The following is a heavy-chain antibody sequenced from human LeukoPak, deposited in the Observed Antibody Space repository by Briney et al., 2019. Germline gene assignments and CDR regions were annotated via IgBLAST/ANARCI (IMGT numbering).Heavy chain of an antibody. CDR3: ARSIIGTRSKFDY. J-gene: IGHJ4*02. D-gene: IGHD1/OR15-1a*01. Sequence: SETLSLTCAVSGGSISTYYWSWIRQPPGKGLEWIGYISYSGSTNYNPSLKSRVTISLDTSKNQFALKLSSVTAADTAVYYCARSIIGTRSKFDYWGQGTLVTVSS. CDR2: ISYSGST. V-gene: IGHV4-59*08. CDR1: GGSISTYY.